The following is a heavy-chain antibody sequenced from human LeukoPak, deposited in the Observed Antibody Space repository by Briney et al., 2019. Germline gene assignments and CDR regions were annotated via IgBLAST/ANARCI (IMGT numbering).Heavy chain of an antibody. CDR2: TNPNSGGT. CDR3: ARPHLVDTAMVDY. J-gene: IGHJ4*02. D-gene: IGHD5-18*01. Sequence: SVKVSCKASGYTFTGYYMHWVRQAPGQGLEWMGWTNPNSGGTNYAQKFQGRVTMTRDTSISTAYMELSRLRSDDTAVYYCARPHLVDTAMVDYWGQGTLVTVSS. CDR1: GYTFTGYY. V-gene: IGHV1-2*02.